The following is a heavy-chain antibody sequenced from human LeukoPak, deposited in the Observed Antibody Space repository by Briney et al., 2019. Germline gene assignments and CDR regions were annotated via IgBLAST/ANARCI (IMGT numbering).Heavy chain of an antibody. V-gene: IGHV3-7*03. CDR1: GFTFSNNW. J-gene: IGHJ4*02. Sequence: QAGGSLRLSCAASGFTFSNNWMSWVRQAPGKGLECVANIKKDGSEKYYINSVKGRFTISRDNAKNSLYLQMNSLRAEDTAVYYCARDLEEEEGFVYSGYLGYYFNYWGQGTLVTVSS. D-gene: IGHD5-12*01. CDR2: IKKDGSEK. CDR3: ARDLEEEEGFVYSGYLGYYFNY.